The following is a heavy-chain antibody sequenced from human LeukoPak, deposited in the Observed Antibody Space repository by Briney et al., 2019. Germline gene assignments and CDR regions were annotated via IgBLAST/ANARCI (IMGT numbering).Heavy chain of an antibody. CDR2: ISSTGSTK. J-gene: IGHJ4*02. CDR1: GFTFSDYY. CDR3: ARDQALITMVRGVAHYFDY. V-gene: IGHV3-11*04. D-gene: IGHD3-10*01. Sequence: GGSLRLSCAASGFTFSDYYMSWIRHGPGKGLEWVSYISSTGSTKNYAASVKGRFTISRDNAKNSLYLQMNSLRAEDTAVYYCARDQALITMVRGVAHYFDYWGQGTLVTVSS.